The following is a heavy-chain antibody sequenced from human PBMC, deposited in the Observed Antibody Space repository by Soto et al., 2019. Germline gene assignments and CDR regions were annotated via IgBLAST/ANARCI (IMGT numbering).Heavy chain of an antibody. V-gene: IGHV3-23*01. CDR1: GFTFSTYG. D-gene: IGHD1-26*01. Sequence: PGGSLTLSCAASGFTFSTYGMSWVRQPPGKGLEWVSAIGSTGSGTYYTDSVKGRFTVSRDNSKNTLYLQMNSLRAEDTAVYYCAKLDIGSYSVSWGQGTQVTVSS. CDR3: AKLDIGSYSVS. J-gene: IGHJ5*01. CDR2: IGSTGSGT.